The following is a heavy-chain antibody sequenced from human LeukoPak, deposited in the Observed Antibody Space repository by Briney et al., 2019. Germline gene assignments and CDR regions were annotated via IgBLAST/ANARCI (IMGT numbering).Heavy chain of an antibody. CDR1: GGSFSGYY. J-gene: IGHJ5*02. Sequence: PSETLSLTCAVYGGSFSGYYWSWIRQPPGKGLEWIGEINHSGSTNYNPSLKSRVTISVDTSKNQFSLKLSSVTAADTAVYYCARWTSGWYALSWFDPWGQGTLVTVSS. CDR2: INHSGST. D-gene: IGHD6-19*01. V-gene: IGHV4-34*01. CDR3: ARWTSGWYALSWFDP.